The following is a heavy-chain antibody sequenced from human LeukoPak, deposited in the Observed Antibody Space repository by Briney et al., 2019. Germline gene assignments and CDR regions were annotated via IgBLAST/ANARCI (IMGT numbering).Heavy chain of an antibody. V-gene: IGHV4-4*07. D-gene: IGHD3-16*02. J-gene: IGHJ5*02. Sequence: NPSETLSLTCTVSGGSIISYYWSWIRQPAGKGLEWIGRIYTSGSTNYNPSLRSRVTMSVDTSKNQFSLNLSSVTAADTAVCYCARDNNVWGSYRKFDPWGQGTLVTVSS. CDR3: ARDNNVWGSYRKFDP. CDR2: IYTSGST. CDR1: GGSIISYY.